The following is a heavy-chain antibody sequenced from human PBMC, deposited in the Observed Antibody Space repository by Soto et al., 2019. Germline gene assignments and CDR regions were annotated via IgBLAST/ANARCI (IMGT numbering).Heavy chain of an antibody. V-gene: IGHV3-23*01. D-gene: IGHD2-2*01. CDR2: ISVSGGST. J-gene: IGHJ3*02. CDR1: GFTFSSYA. CDR3: AKGRVVPAAMAAFDI. Sequence: GGSLRLSWAASGFTFSSYAMSWVRQAPGKGLEWVSAISVSGGSTYYADSVKGRFTISRDNSKNTLYLQMNSLRAEDTAVYYCAKGRVVPAAMAAFDIWGQGTMVTVSS.